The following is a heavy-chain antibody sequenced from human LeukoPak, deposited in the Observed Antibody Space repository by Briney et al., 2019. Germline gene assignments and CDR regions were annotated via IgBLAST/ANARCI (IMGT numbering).Heavy chain of an antibody. D-gene: IGHD6-13*01. CDR2: IHYSGST. V-gene: IGHV4-59*01. J-gene: IGHJ4*02. CDR3: ARYYSSSWPFDY. CDR1: GGSISSYY. Sequence: PSETLSLTCAVSGGSISSYYWSWIRQPPGRGLEWIGSIHYSGSTSYNSSLKSRVTMSIDTSKNQFSLKLSSVTPADTAVYYCARYYSSSWPFDYWGQGTLVTVSS.